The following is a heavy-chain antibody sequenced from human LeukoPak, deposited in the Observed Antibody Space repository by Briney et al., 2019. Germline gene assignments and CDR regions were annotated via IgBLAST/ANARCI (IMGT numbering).Heavy chain of an antibody. D-gene: IGHD2-15*01. J-gene: IGHJ4*02. CDR1: GGSFSGYY. Sequence: PSETLSLTCAVYGGSFSGYYRTWIRQPPGKGLEWIGEINHSGSTNYNPSLKSRVTISVDKSKNQFSLKLSSVTAADTAVYYCARGGGQIGYYFDYWGQGTLVTVSS. V-gene: IGHV4-34*01. CDR3: ARGGGQIGYYFDY. CDR2: INHSGST.